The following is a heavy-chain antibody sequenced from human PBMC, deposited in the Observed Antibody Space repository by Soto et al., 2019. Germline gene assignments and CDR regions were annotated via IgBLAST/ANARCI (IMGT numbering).Heavy chain of an antibody. J-gene: IGHJ6*02. CDR3: ATRSRYYYDSSGYYPLGYYYYGMDV. CDR2: IIPIFGTA. D-gene: IGHD3-22*01. CDR1: GGTFSSYA. Sequence: QVQLVQSGAEVKKPGSSVKVPCKASGGTFSSYAISWVRQAPGQGLEWMGGIIPIFGTANYAQKFQGRVTITADESTSTAYMELSSLRSEDTAVYYCATRSRYYYDSSGYYPLGYYYYGMDVWGQGTTVTVSS. V-gene: IGHV1-69*01.